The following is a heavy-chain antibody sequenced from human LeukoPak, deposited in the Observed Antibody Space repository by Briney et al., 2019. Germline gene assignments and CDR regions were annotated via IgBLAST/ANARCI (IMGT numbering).Heavy chain of an antibody. Sequence: GGSLRLSCAASGFTFSGYSMTWVRQAPGKGLEWVSAITASGVSTDYAEAVRGRFTISRDNSGNTLYLQMNSLRAEDTAVYYCAKRRYEGSGYFDYWGQGTLVTVSS. D-gene: IGHD3-22*01. CDR1: GFTFSGYS. V-gene: IGHV3-23*01. J-gene: IGHJ4*02. CDR3: AKRRYEGSGYFDY. CDR2: ITASGVST.